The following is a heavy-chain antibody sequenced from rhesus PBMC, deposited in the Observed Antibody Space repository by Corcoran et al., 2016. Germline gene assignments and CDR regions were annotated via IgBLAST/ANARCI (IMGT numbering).Heavy chain of an antibody. D-gene: IGHD6-25*01. J-gene: IGHJ4*01. CDR3: ARDLGGSYSGSYFDY. Sequence: QVQLVQSGAEVKKPGSSVKVSCKASGYTFTDYYMHWVRQAPRQGLEWLGWSNPYNGNTKYAQKFQGRVTMTRDTSTSTAYMELSSLRSEDTAVYYCARDLGGSYSGSYFDYWGQGVLVTVSS. CDR1: GYTFTDYY. V-gene: IGHV1S2*01. CDR2: SNPYNGNT.